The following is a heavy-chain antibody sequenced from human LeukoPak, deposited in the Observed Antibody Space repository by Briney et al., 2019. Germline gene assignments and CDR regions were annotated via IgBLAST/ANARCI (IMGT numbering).Heavy chain of an antibody. CDR1: GFTFSKYA. D-gene: IGHD2-8*01. V-gene: IGHV3-23*01. CDR3: AKDPHIVLTYYFDY. J-gene: IGHJ4*02. CDR2: ISGSGGST. Sequence: GGSLRLSCTAPGFTFSKYAMNWVRQAPGKGLEWVSAISGSGGSTYYADSVKGRFTISRDNSKNTLYLQMNSLRAEDTAVYYCAKDPHIVLTYYFDYWGQGTLVTASS.